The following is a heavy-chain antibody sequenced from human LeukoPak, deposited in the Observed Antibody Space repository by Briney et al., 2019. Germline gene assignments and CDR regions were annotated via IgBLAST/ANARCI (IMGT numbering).Heavy chain of an antibody. CDR2: ISSSGSTI. V-gene: IGHV3-11*04. CDR1: GFTFSDYY. D-gene: IGHD6-19*01. J-gene: IGHJ3*02. CDR3: ARDPGQWLVLRNDAFDI. Sequence: GGSLRLSCAASGFTFSDYYMSWIRQAPGKGLEWVSYISSSGSTIYYADPVKGRFTISRDNATNSLYLQMNRLRAEDTAVYYCARDPGQWLVLRNDAFDIWGQGTMVTVSS.